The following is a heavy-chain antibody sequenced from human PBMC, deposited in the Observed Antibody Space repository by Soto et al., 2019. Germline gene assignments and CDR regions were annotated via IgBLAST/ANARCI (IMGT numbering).Heavy chain of an antibody. D-gene: IGHD2-15*01. V-gene: IGHV3-23*01. J-gene: IGHJ5*01. Sequence: GGSLRLSCAASRFTFSTSAMSWVRQAPGKGLEWVSSISASGDGTYYVDSVKGRYTIYRDNSKNKLYLQMNSLRAEDTAIFYCARASYCRDTSRHTWFDSWGQATLVTGSS. CDR3: ARASYCRDTSRHTWFDS. CDR2: ISASGDGT. CDR1: RFTFSTSA.